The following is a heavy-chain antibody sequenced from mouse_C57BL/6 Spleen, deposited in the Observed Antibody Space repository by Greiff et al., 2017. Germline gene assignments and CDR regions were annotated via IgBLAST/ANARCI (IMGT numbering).Heavy chain of an antibody. CDR2: ISYDGSN. V-gene: IGHV3-6*01. Sequence: ESGPGLVKPSQSLSLTCSVTGYSITSGYYWNWIRQFPGNKLEWMGYISYDGSNNYNPSLKNRISITRDTSKNQFFLKLNSVTTEDTATYDCARDNYGSSPRFAYWGQGTLVTVSA. CDR1: GYSITSGYY. D-gene: IGHD1-1*01. CDR3: ARDNYGSSPRFAY. J-gene: IGHJ3*01.